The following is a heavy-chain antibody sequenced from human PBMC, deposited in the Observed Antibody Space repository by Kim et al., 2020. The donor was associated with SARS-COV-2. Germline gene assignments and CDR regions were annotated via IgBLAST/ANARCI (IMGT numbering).Heavy chain of an antibody. V-gene: IGHV3-74*01. Sequence: GGSLRLSCAASGFTFTTYWMHWVRQAPGKGLLWLSRINDAGPSTSYAKSVQGRFTTSRDNAQNTLYLQMNSLRAEDTAVYYCVTDRGIVDHDCYFESWGRGTLVTVSS. J-gene: IGHJ2*01. D-gene: IGHD3-10*01. CDR1: GFTFTTYW. CDR3: VTDRGIVDHDCYFES. CDR2: INDAGPST.